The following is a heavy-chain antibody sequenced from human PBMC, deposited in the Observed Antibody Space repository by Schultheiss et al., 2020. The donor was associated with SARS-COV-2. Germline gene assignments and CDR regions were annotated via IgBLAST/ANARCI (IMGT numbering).Heavy chain of an antibody. CDR2: ISSSSSYI. CDR1: EFTFSNYY. CDR3: AKRGAYYYDSSGYLHYYYYGMDV. Sequence: GGSLRLSCAASEFTFSNYYMSWIRQAPGKGLEWVAYISSSSSYIYYADSVKGRFTISRDNAKNTLYLQMNSLRAEDTAVYYCAKRGAYYYDSSGYLHYYYYGMDVWGQGTTVTVSS. D-gene: IGHD3-22*01. V-gene: IGHV3-11*03. J-gene: IGHJ6*02.